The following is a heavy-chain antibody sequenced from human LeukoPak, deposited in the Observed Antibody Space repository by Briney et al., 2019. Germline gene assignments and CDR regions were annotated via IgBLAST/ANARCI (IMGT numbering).Heavy chain of an antibody. CDR1: GFTFSGYS. CDR2: ISSSSSYI. V-gene: IGHV3-21*01. D-gene: IGHD6-13*01. J-gene: IGHJ4*02. Sequence: GGSLRLSCAASGFTFSGYSMNWVRQAPGKGLEWVSSISSSSSYIYYADSVKGRFTISRDNAKNSLYLQMNSLRAEDTAVYYCARDRRSGSSWYKVDYWGQGTLVTVSS. CDR3: ARDRRSGSSWYKVDY.